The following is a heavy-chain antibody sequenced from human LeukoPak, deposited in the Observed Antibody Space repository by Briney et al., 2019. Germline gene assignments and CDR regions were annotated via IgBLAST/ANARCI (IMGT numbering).Heavy chain of an antibody. Sequence: PGGSLRLSCAASGFTFSRYWMHWVRQAPGKGLMWLSRISPDGSTTLYADSVKGRFTISRDNAKNTLYLQMNSLGAEDTAVYYCAKGARGDTVTSIVGLNWFDPWGQGTLVTVSS. D-gene: IGHD4-17*01. J-gene: IGHJ5*02. CDR3: AKGARGDTVTSIVGLNWFDP. V-gene: IGHV3-74*03. CDR2: ISPDGSTT. CDR1: GFTFSRYW.